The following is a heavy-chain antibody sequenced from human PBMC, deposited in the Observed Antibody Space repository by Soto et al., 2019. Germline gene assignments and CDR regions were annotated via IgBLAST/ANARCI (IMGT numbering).Heavy chain of an antibody. CDR1: GGTFSSYA. CDR3: ARGLSRVLLQTWFDP. Sequence: ASVKVSCKASGGTFSSYAISWVRQAPGQGLEWMGGIIPIFGTANYAQKFQGRVTITADESTSTAYMELSSLRSEDTAVYYCARGLSRVLLQTWFDPWGQGTLVTVSS. CDR2: IIPIFGTA. D-gene: IGHD3-10*01. J-gene: IGHJ5*02. V-gene: IGHV1-69*13.